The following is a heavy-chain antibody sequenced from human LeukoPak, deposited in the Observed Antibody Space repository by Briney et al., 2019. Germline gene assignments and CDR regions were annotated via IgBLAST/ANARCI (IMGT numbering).Heavy chain of an antibody. Sequence: SETLSLTCTVSGGSISSYYWSWIRQPPGKGLEWIGYIYYSGSTNYNPSLKSRVTISVDTSKNQFSLKLSSVTAADTAVYYCARVGGLFVGSLDYWGQGTLVTVSS. CDR3: ARVGGLFVGSLDY. J-gene: IGHJ4*02. CDR1: GGSISSYY. V-gene: IGHV4-59*01. CDR2: IYYSGST. D-gene: IGHD3-16*01.